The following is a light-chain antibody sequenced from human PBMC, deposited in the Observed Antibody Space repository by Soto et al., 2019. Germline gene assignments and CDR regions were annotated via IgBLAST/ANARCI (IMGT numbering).Light chain of an antibody. Sequence: DIVLTQSPGTLSLSPGERATLSCRASQSVANYLLWFQQKPGQAPRLLIYDASNRASGIPARLSVSGSGTDFNLAISGPQTNDFALYLCQHRSKWPSSLGRGTKLEIK. J-gene: IGKJ2*01. CDR1: QSVANY. CDR3: QHRSKWPSS. CDR2: DAS. V-gene: IGKV3-11*01.